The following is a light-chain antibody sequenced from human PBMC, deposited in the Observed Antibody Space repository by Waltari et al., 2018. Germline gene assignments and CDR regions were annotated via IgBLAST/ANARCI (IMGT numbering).Light chain of an antibody. CDR2: QVS. J-gene: IGLJ2*01. CDR3: SSYSSRPYPI. Sequence: QSALTQPASVSASLGQSITISCTGTGRDIGAYAYVSWYQQHPVKAPNLIIFQVSNRPSGVSDRFSSSKSGMTASLSISGLRTDDEAIYYCSSYSSRPYPIFGGGPKVTVL. CDR1: GRDIGAYAY. V-gene: IGLV2-14*01.